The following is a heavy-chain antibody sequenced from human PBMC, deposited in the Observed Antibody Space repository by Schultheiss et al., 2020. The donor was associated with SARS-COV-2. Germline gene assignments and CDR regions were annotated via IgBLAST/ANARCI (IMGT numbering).Heavy chain of an antibody. Sequence: GGSLRLSCAASGFTFDDYAMHWVRQAPGKGLEWVSGISWNSGSIGYADSVKGRFTISRDNAKNSLYLQMNSLRAEDTAVYYCAREASSSGPYYYGMDVWGQGTTVTVSS. CDR3: AREASSSGPYYYGMDV. J-gene: IGHJ6*02. CDR2: ISWNSGSI. D-gene: IGHD6-19*01. CDR1: GFTFDDYA. V-gene: IGHV3-9*01.